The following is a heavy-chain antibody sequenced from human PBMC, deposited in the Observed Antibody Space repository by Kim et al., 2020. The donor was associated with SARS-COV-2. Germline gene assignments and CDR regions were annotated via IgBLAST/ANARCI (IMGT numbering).Heavy chain of an antibody. CDR2: IYSGGST. CDR3: ASDYYDSIGGEGY. Sequence: GGSLRLSCAASGFTVSSNYMSWVRQAPGKGLEWVSVIYSGGSTYYADSVKGRFTISRDNSKNTLYLQMNSLRAEDTAVYYCASDYYDSIGGEGYWGQGTLVTVSS. J-gene: IGHJ4*02. CDR1: GFTVSSNY. V-gene: IGHV3-53*01. D-gene: IGHD3-22*01.